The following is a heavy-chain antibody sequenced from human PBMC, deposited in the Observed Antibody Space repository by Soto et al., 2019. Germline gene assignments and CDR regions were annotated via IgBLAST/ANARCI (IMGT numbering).Heavy chain of an antibody. CDR2: INHSGST. V-gene: IGHV4-34*01. CDR1: GGSFSGYY. CDR3: ARCGLVVVPGTTPKGIWFDP. Sequence: SETLSLTCAVYGGSFSGYYWSWIRQPPGKGLEWIGEINHSGSTNYNPSLKSRVTISVDTSKNQFSLKLSSVTAADTAVYYCARCGLVVVPGTTPKGIWFDPWGQGTLVTVSS. J-gene: IGHJ5*02. D-gene: IGHD2-2*01.